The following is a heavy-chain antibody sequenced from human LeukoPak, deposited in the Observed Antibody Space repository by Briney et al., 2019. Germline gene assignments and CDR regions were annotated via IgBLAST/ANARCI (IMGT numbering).Heavy chain of an antibody. J-gene: IGHJ4*02. CDR2: IYYSGST. Sequence: KPSETLSLTCAVYGGSFSGYYWSWIRQPPGKGLEWIGYIYYSGSTNYNPSLKSRVTISVDTSKNQFSLKLSSVTAADTAVYYCARGGGSSWPYDYWGQGTLVTVSS. CDR3: ARGGGSSWPYDY. V-gene: IGHV4-59*01. CDR1: GGSFSGYY. D-gene: IGHD6-13*01.